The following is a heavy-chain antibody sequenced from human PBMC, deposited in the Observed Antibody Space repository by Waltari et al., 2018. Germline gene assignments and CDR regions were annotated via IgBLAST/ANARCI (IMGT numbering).Heavy chain of an antibody. CDR2: INPNRGGT. J-gene: IGHJ4*02. Sequence: QVQLVQSGAEVKKPGASVKVSCKASGYTFTGYYMHWVRQAPGQGLEWMGWINPNRGGTNYAQKFQGRVTMTRDTSISTAYMELSRLRSDDTAVYYCARVRRTSIAAYYYFDYWGQGTLVTVSS. CDR3: ARVRRTSIAAYYYFDY. V-gene: IGHV1-2*02. D-gene: IGHD6-6*01. CDR1: GYTFTGYY.